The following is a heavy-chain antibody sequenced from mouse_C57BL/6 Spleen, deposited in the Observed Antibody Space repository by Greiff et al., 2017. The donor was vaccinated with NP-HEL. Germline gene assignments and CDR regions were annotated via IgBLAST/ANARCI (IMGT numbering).Heavy chain of an antibody. CDR2: IDPANGNT. CDR1: GFNIKNTY. D-gene: IGHD1-1*01. V-gene: IGHV14-3*01. J-gene: IGHJ1*03. CDR3: ARGYGSSYSYWYFDV. Sequence: VQLQQSVAELVRPGASVKLSCTASGFNIKNTYMHWVKQRPEQGLEWIGRIDPANGNTKYAPKFQGKATITADTSSNTAYLQLSSLTYEDTAIYYCARGYGSSYSYWYFDVWGTGTTVTVSS.